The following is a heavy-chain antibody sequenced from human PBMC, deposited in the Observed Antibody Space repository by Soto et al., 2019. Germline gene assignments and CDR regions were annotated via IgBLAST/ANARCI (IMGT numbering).Heavy chain of an antibody. CDR2: VNTVNGDT. CDR3: ARGLRGVRYFDL. Sequence: QVQVVQSGAEVKKPGASVKISCKTSGYTFTNYAIHWVRQAPGQSLEYMGWVNTVNGDTSYSQNFQGRVTITIDTPATTAYMELNSLTSEDTAVYFCARGLRGVRYFDLWGRGNLVAVSS. CDR1: GYTFTNYA. V-gene: IGHV1-3*04. D-gene: IGHD2-15*01. J-gene: IGHJ2*01.